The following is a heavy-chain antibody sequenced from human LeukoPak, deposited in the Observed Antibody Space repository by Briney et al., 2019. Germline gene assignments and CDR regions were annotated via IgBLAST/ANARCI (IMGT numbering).Heavy chain of an antibody. CDR2: ISSSSSYI. CDR1: GFTFSSYS. Sequence: GGSLRLSCAASGFTFSSYSMNWVRQAPGKGLEWVSSISSSSSYIYYADSVKGRFTISRDNSKNTLYLQMNSLRAEDTAVYYCAKDEAYGSGSYWGIDYWGQGTLVTVSS. D-gene: IGHD3-10*01. J-gene: IGHJ4*02. CDR3: AKDEAYGSGSYWGIDY. V-gene: IGHV3-21*01.